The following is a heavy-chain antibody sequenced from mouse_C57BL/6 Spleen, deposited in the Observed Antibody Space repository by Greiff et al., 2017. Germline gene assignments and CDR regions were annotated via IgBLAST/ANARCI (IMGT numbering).Heavy chain of an antibody. CDR2: INPSTGGT. V-gene: IGHV1-42*01. CDR1: GYSFTGYY. Sequence: EVQLQQSGPELVKPGASVKISCKASGYSFTGYYMNWVKQSPEKSLEWIGEINPSTGGTTYNQKFKAKATLTVDKSSSTAYMQLKSLTSEDSAVYYCARHYSKGYYAMDYWGQGTSVTVSS. J-gene: IGHJ4*01. CDR3: ARHYSKGYYAMDY. D-gene: IGHD2-5*01.